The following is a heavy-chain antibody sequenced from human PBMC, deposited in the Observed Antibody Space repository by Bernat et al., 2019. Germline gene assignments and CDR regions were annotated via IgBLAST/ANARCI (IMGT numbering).Heavy chain of an antibody. CDR3: ARQDDFWSGFVV. CDR2: IYSDGST. Sequence: EVQLVESGGNLVQPGGSLRLSCAASGFTVSSNYMSWVRQAPGKGLEWVSTIYSDGSTYYADSVKGRFVSSRDNSKNTLFPHMSRLRADDMALYYCARQDDFWSGFVVWGQGTLVTISS. D-gene: IGHD3-3*01. V-gene: IGHV3-66*04. J-gene: IGHJ5*02. CDR1: GFTVSSNY.